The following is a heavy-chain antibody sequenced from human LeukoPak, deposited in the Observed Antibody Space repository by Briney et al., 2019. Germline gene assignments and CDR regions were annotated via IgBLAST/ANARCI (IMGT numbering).Heavy chain of an antibody. CDR2: ISISGGDT. V-gene: IGHV3-23*01. CDR3: AKEEVPNDY. D-gene: IGHD1-1*01. Sequence: PGGSLRLSCAVSRFTFSNSAMSWVRQAPGKGLEWVSGISISGGDTYYADSVTGRFTISRDNSKNTLYLQMDSLRAEDTAVYYCAKEEVPNDYWGQGTLVTVSS. CDR1: RFTFSNSA. J-gene: IGHJ4*02.